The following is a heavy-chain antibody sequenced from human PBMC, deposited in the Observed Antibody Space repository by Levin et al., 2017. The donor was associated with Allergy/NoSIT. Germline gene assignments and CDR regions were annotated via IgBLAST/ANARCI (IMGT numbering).Heavy chain of an antibody. Sequence: PSETLSLTCAVYGGSFSGYYWSWIRQPPGKGLEWIGEINHSGSTNYNPSLKSRVTISVDTSKNQFSLKLSSVTAADTAVYYCARGLYCSSTSCYKHYYYGMDVWGQGTTVTVSS. D-gene: IGHD2-2*02. CDR1: GGSFSGYY. CDR3: ARGLYCSSTSCYKHYYYGMDV. J-gene: IGHJ6*02. V-gene: IGHV4-34*01. CDR2: INHSGST.